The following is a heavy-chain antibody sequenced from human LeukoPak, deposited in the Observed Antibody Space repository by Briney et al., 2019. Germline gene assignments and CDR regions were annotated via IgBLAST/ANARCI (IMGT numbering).Heavy chain of an antibody. CDR3: ARGRYYDSSGYYYALHYFDY. CDR1: GGSFSGYY. D-gene: IGHD3-22*01. CDR2: INHSGST. J-gene: IGHJ4*02. V-gene: IGHV4-34*01. Sequence: SETLSLTCAVYGGSFSGYYWSWIRQPPGKGLEWIGEINHSGSTNYNPSLKSRVTTSVDTSKNQFSLKLSSVTAADTAVYYCARGRYYDSSGYYYALHYFDYWGQGTLVTVSS.